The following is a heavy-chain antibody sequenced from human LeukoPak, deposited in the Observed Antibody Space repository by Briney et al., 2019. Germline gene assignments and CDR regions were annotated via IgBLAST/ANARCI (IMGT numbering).Heavy chain of an antibody. Sequence: PGGSLRLSCAASGFTFSNYNMNWVRQAPGKGLEWVSSISSSRSYIYCADSVKGRFTISRDNAKNSLYLQMNSLRAEDTAVYYCARAGGYSSSWHPGAFDYWGQGTLVTVSS. CDR2: ISSSRSYI. CDR1: GFTFSNYN. CDR3: ARAGGYSSSWHPGAFDY. V-gene: IGHV3-21*01. J-gene: IGHJ4*02. D-gene: IGHD6-13*01.